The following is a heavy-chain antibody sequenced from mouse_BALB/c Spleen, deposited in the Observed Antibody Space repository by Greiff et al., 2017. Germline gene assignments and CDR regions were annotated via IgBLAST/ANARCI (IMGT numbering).Heavy chain of an antibody. CDR1: GFNIKDTY. J-gene: IGHJ2*01. Sequence: VQVVESGAELVKPGASVKLSCTASGFNIKDTYMHWVKQRPEQGLEWIGRIDPANGNTKYDPKFQGKATITADTSSNTAYLQLSSLTSEDTAVYYCARFITTVVARYYFDYWGQGTTLTVSS. V-gene: IGHV14-3*02. CDR2: IDPANGNT. CDR3: ARFITTVVARYYFDY. D-gene: IGHD1-1*01.